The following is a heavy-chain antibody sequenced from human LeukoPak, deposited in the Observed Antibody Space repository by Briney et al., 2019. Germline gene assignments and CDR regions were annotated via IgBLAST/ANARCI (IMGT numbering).Heavy chain of an antibody. CDR1: GFAFSSAW. Sequence: TGGSLRLSCPGSGFAFSSAWMTWVRQIPGKGLEWVGHIKSRTDGGTTDYAAPVKGRFTISRDDSKNTVYLQMNSLKTEDSAVYFCATEFYSNGYNFRAQGTLVIVSS. V-gene: IGHV3-15*01. CDR2: IKSRTDGGTT. CDR3: ATEFYSNGYNF. D-gene: IGHD5-24*01. J-gene: IGHJ4*02.